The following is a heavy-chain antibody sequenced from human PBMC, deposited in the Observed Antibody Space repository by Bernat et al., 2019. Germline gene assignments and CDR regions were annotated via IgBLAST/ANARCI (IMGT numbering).Heavy chain of an antibody. CDR2: ISSSSSTI. Sequence: EVQLVESGGGLVQPGGSLRLSCAASGFTFSSYSMNWFRQAPGKGREGVSYISSSSSTIYYADSVKGRFTISRDNAKNSLYLQMNSLRAEDTAVYYCARDITYSSSWYNHKGEFDYWGQGTLVTVSS. D-gene: IGHD6-13*01. CDR1: GFTFSSYS. V-gene: IGHV3-48*01. J-gene: IGHJ4*02. CDR3: ARDITYSSSWYNHKGEFDY.